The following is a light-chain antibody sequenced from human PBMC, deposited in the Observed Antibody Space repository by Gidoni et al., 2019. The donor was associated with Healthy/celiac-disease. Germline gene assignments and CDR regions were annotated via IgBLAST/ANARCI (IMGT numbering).Light chain of an antibody. CDR1: QDISNY. J-gene: IGKJ3*01. V-gene: IGKV1-33*01. CDR3: QQYDNLPIT. Sequence: DIQMTQSSSSLSASVGDRVTITCQASQDISNYLNWYQQKPGKAPKLLIYDASNLETGVPSRFSGSGSGTDFTFTISSLQPEDIATYYCQQYDNLPITFGPGTKVDIK. CDR2: DAS.